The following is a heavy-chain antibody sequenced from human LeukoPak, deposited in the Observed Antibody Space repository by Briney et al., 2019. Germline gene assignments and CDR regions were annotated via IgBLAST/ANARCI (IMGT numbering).Heavy chain of an antibody. CDR2: INAGNGNT. J-gene: IGHJ3*02. V-gene: IGHV1-3*01. CDR3: ASFWQDAFDI. Sequence: GESLKISCKGSGYSFTSYWIGWARQAPGQRLEWMGWINAGNGNTKYSQKFQGRVTITRDTSASTAYMELSSLRSEDTAVYYCASFWQDAFDIWGQGTMVTVSS. CDR1: GYSFTSYW. D-gene: IGHD3-3*01.